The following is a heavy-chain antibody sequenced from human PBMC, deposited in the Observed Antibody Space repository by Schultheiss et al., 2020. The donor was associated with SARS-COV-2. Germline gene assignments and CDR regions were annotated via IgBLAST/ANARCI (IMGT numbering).Heavy chain of an antibody. Sequence: GESLKISCAASGFTFSSYAMHWVRQAPGKGLEWVAVISYDGSNKYYADSVKGRFTISRDNSKNTLYLQMNSLRAEDTAVYYCVRVVITTGSDAFDIWGQGTMVTVSS. CDR2: ISYDGSNK. CDR1: GFTFSSYA. V-gene: IGHV3-30*04. J-gene: IGHJ3*02. D-gene: IGHD3-22*01. CDR3: VRVVITTGSDAFDI.